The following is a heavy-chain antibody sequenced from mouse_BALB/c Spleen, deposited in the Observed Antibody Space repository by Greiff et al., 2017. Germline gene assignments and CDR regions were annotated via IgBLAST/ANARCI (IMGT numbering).Heavy chain of an antibody. V-gene: IGHV1-62-2*01. CDR1: GYTFTEYI. Sequence: QVHVKQSGAELVKPGASVKLSCKASGYTFTEYIIHWVKQRSGQGLEWIGWFYPGSGSIKYNEKFKYKATLTADKSSSTVYMELSRLTSEDSAVYFCARHEVGYDVGYSWFAYWGQGTLVTVSA. CDR2: FYPGSGSI. CDR3: ARHEVGYDVGYSWFAY. J-gene: IGHJ3*01. D-gene: IGHD2-2*01.